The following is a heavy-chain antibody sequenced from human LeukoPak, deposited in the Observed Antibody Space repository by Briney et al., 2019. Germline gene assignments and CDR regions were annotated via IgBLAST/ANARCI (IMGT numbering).Heavy chain of an antibody. CDR2: ISSSSCYI. CDR1: GFTFSRYS. CDR3: ARVSGDYIWGSYRYVHYYYMDV. V-gene: IGHV3-21*01. D-gene: IGHD3-16*02. Sequence: GGSARLSCAASGFTFSRYSMNWVRQAPGKGLECVSSISSSSCYIYYADAVKGRFTISRDNAKNSLYLQMSSLRAEDTAVYYCARVSGDYIWGSYRYVHYYYMDVWGKGTTVTVSS. J-gene: IGHJ6*03.